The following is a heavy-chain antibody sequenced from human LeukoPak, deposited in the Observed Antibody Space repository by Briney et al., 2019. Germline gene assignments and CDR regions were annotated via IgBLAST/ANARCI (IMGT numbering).Heavy chain of an antibody. CDR1: GGSFGGYY. J-gene: IGHJ6*03. V-gene: IGHV4-34*01. D-gene: IGHD3-3*01. CDR3: ARARRYDFWSGYPTYYYYYMDV. CDR2: INHSGST. Sequence: KPSETLSLTCPVYGGSFGGYYWSWIRQPPGKGLEWIGEINHSGSTNYNPSLKSRVTISVDTSKNQFSLKLSSVTAADTAVYYCARARRYDFWSGYPTYYYYYMDVWGKGTTVTVSS.